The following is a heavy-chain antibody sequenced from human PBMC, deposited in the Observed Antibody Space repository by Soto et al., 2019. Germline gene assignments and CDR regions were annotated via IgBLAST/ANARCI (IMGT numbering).Heavy chain of an antibody. Sequence: EVQLVESGGGLVKPGGSLRLSCAASGFTFSSYNMNWVRQAPGKGLEWVSSISISSSYIYYADSVKGRFTISRDNAKNALSLQIIALRAADTAVYYCARRTRCFGELTTRYFVYWGQGTLVTVSS. CDR3: ARRTRCFGELTTRYFVY. D-gene: IGHD3-10*01. J-gene: IGHJ4*02. V-gene: IGHV3-21*01. CDR2: ISISSSYI. CDR1: GFTFSSYN.